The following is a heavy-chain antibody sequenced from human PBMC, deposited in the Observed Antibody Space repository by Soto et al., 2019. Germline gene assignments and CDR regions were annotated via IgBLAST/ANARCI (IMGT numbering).Heavy chain of an antibody. J-gene: IGHJ6*02. D-gene: IGHD6-13*01. Sequence: GALRVSCAASGFTFVSYAIILFRHSPFKWREWVSAISGSGGSTYYADSVKGRFTISRDNSKNTLYLQMNSLRAEDTAVYYCAKKTIAAAGIPYYYYGMDVWGQGTTVTVSS. CDR1: GFTFVSYA. V-gene: IGHV3-23*01. CDR2: ISGSGGST. CDR3: AKKTIAAAGIPYYYYGMDV.